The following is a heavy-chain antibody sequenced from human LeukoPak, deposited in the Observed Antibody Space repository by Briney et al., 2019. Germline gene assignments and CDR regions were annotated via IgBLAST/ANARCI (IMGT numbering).Heavy chain of an antibody. J-gene: IGHJ6*03. Sequence: GGSLRLSCAASGFTFSTYAMSWVRQAPGKRLEWVSAISDSGGSTYYADSVKGRFTISRDNSKNTLYLQMNSLRAEDTAVYYCANGNRCTSPNCLGYYYFYMDVWGKGTTVTVSS. CDR2: ISDSGGST. CDR3: ANGNRCTSPNCLGYYYFYMDV. V-gene: IGHV3-23*01. D-gene: IGHD2-8*01. CDR1: GFTFSTYA.